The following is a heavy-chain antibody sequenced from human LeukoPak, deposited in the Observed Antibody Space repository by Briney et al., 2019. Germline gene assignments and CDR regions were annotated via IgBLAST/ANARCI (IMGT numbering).Heavy chain of an antibody. CDR3: ARGGGSSWYGWFDP. Sequence: PSETLSLACAVYGGSFSGYYWSWLRQPPGKGLEWLGEINHSGSTNYNPSLKSRVTISVDTSKNQFSLKLSSVTAADTAVYYCARGGGSSWYGWFDPWGEGSLVTVSS. V-gene: IGHV4-34*01. D-gene: IGHD6-13*01. CDR1: GGSFSGYY. J-gene: IGHJ5*02. CDR2: INHSGST.